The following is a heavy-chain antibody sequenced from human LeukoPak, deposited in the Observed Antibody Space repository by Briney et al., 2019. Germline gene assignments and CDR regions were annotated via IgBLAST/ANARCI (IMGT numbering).Heavy chain of an antibody. Sequence: GGSLRLSCAASGFTFSGYWMHWVRQAPGKGLVWVSRINGDGSSTNYADSVKGRFAIPRDNAKNTLYLQMDSLRAEDTAVYYCARGIRGSYGTDYWGQGTLATVSS. D-gene: IGHD1-26*01. J-gene: IGHJ4*02. CDR2: INGDGSST. V-gene: IGHV3-74*01. CDR3: ARGIRGSYGTDY. CDR1: GFTFSGYW.